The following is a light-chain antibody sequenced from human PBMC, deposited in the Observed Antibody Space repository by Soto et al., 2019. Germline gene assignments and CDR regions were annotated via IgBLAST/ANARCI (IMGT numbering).Light chain of an antibody. V-gene: IGLV1-44*01. J-gene: IGLJ3*02. CDR2: YND. CDR3: ATWDDSLSGWV. Sequence: QSLLTQPPSASATPGQRFTISCSGSISNIGSNTVNWYQHLPGTPPKLVIYYNDQRPSGVPDRFSGSRSGTSASLAISGLQSEDEADYYCATWDDSLSGWVFGGGTKVTVL. CDR1: ISNIGSNT.